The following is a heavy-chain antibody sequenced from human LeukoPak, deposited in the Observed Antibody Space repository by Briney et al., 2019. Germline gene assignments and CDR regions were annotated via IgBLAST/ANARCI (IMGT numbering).Heavy chain of an antibody. CDR3: AKGSHIAAAARGEFDP. V-gene: IGHV3-23*01. J-gene: IGHJ5*02. CDR1: GFTFSSYA. CDR2: ISGSGGST. D-gene: IGHD6-13*01. Sequence: GGSLRLSCAASGFTFSSYAMSWVRQAPGKGLEWVSAISGSGGSTYYADSVKGRFTISRDNSKNMLYLQMNSLRAEDTAVYYCAKGSHIAAAARGEFDPWGQGTLVTVSS.